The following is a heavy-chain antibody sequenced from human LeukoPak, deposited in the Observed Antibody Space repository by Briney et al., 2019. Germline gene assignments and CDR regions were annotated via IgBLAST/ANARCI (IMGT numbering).Heavy chain of an antibody. D-gene: IGHD3-10*01. V-gene: IGHV3-23*01. Sequence: QPGRSLRLSCAASGFTFSSYAMSWVRQAPGKGLEWVSAISGSGGSTYYADSVKGRFTISRDNSKNTLYLQMNSLRAEDTAVYYCASQLLWFGEETIDYWGQGTLVTVSS. CDR2: ISGSGGST. CDR1: GFTFSSYA. J-gene: IGHJ4*02. CDR3: ASQLLWFGEETIDY.